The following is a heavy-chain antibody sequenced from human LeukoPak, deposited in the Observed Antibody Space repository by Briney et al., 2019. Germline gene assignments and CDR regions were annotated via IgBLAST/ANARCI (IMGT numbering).Heavy chain of an antibody. CDR2: ISTYNGYA. V-gene: IGHV1-18*01. CDR3: TRNSSDWYGYMDV. CDR1: GYTFTSYG. J-gene: IGHJ6*04. Sequence: ASVKVSCKASGYTFTSYGISWVRQAPGQGLEWMGWISTYNGYANYAQKLQGRVTMTTETSTSTAYMELRSLRSDDTAVYYCTRNSSDWYGYMDVWGKGTTVTVSS. D-gene: IGHD6-19*01.